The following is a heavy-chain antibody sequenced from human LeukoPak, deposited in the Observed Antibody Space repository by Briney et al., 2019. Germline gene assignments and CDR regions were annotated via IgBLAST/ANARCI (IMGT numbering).Heavy chain of an antibody. CDR1: GGSLSRSSYY. Sequence: SETLSLTCAVSGGSLSRSSYYWGWIRQPPGKGLEWIGSIYYSESPYYNPSLENRVTISVDTSENQFSLKLTSVTAADTAMYYCARHYYFDSSGYYYVFDYRGQGTLVTVSS. V-gene: IGHV4-39*01. D-gene: IGHD3-22*01. CDR3: ARHYYFDSSGYYYVFDY. J-gene: IGHJ4*02. CDR2: IYYSESP.